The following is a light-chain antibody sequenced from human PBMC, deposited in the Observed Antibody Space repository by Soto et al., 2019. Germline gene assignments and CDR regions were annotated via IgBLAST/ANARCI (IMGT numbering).Light chain of an antibody. V-gene: IGKV3-15*01. J-gene: IGKJ2*01. Sequence: EIVMTQSPATLSVSPGERAILSCRASQTISTNLAWYQHKPGQTPRLLIYGASTRATGVPARFSGSGSGTKFTLTISRLQSEDFAVYYCQQYNNYYTFGQGTKLEIK. CDR1: QTISTN. CDR3: QQYNNYYT. CDR2: GAS.